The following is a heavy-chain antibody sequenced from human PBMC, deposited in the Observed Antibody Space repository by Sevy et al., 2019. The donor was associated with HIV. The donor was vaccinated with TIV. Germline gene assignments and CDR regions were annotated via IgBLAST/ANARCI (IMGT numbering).Heavy chain of an antibody. J-gene: IGHJ4*02. D-gene: IGHD3-22*01. CDR2: INSDGSIT. CDR1: GFTFSSYW. V-gene: IGHV3-74*03. CDR3: VIVASYYYDSSALFY. Sequence: GGSLRLSCAASGFTFSSYWMHWVRQAPGKGLVWVSRINSDGSITTYGDSVKGRFTISRDNAKNTLYLQMNSLIAEDTAVYYCVIVASYYYDSSALFYWGQGTLVTVSS.